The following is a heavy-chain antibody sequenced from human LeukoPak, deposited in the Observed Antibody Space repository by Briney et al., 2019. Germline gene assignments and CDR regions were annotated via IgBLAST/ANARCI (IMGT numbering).Heavy chain of an antibody. Sequence: ASVKVSCKASGYTFTSYAMHWVRQAPGQRLEWMGWINAGNGNTKYSQKFQGRVTITRDTSASIAYMELSSLRSEDTAVYYCARDRWELPPWGNYYYYGMDVWGQGTTVTVSS. CDR2: INAGNGNT. D-gene: IGHD1-26*01. J-gene: IGHJ6*02. CDR1: GYTFTSYA. CDR3: ARDRWELPPWGNYYYYGMDV. V-gene: IGHV1-3*01.